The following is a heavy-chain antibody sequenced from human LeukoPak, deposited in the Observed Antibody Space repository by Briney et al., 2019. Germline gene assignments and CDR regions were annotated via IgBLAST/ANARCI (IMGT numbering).Heavy chain of an antibody. Sequence: ASAKVSCKVSGYTLTELSMHWVRQAPGKGLEWMGGFDPEDGETIYAQKFQGRVTMTEDTSTDTAYMELSSLRSEDTAVYYCATSNAGSGKYQDYYYYMDVWGKGTTVTVSS. D-gene: IGHD3-10*01. CDR2: FDPEDGET. J-gene: IGHJ6*03. V-gene: IGHV1-24*01. CDR1: GYTLTELS. CDR3: ATSNAGSGKYQDYYYYMDV.